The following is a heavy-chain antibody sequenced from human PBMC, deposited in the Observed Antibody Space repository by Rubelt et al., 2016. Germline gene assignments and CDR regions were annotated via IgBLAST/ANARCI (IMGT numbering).Heavy chain of an antibody. D-gene: IGHD6-6*01. CDR2: INTDGSTT. CDR1: GFTFADYP. Sequence: EVQLVESGGGLVEPGRSLRLSCATSGFTFADYPMSWFRQVPEKGLVWVSRINTDGSTTSYADPVKGRFAISRDNTRNMLYLQMNSLRAEDTAVYYCARVYSSSSFDYWGQGILVTVSS. CDR3: ARVYSSSSFDY. V-gene: IGHV3-74*01. J-gene: IGHJ4*02.